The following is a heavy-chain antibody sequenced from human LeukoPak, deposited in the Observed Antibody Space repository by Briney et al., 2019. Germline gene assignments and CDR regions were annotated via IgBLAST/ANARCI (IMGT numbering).Heavy chain of an antibody. V-gene: IGHV3-43*02. Sequence: GGSLRLSCAASGFTFDDYAMHWVRQAPGMGLEWVFLISGDGGSTYYADSVKGRFTISRDNSKNSLYLQMNSLRTEDTALYYCAKDWSSSWYYFDYWGQGTLVTVSS. J-gene: IGHJ4*02. CDR2: ISGDGGST. CDR1: GFTFDDYA. CDR3: AKDWSSSWYYFDY. D-gene: IGHD6-13*01.